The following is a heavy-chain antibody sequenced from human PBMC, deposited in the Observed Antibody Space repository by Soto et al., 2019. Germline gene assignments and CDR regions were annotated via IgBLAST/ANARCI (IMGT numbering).Heavy chain of an antibody. CDR3: ARDLHSSSWYPYYYYYGMDV. D-gene: IGHD6-13*01. J-gene: IGHJ6*02. CDR2: ISAYNGNT. V-gene: IGHV1-18*01. CDR1: GYTFTSYG. Sequence: ASVKVSCKASGYTFTSYGISWVRQAPGQGLEWMGWISAYNGNTNYAQKLQGRVTMTTDTSTSTAYMELRSLRSDDTAVYYCARDLHSSSWYPYYYYYGMDVWGQGTTVTVSS.